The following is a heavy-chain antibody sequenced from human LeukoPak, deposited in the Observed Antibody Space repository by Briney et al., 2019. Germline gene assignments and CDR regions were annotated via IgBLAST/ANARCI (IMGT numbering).Heavy chain of an antibody. J-gene: IGHJ4*02. CDR3: AKDRRSGYSSD. Sequence: GGSLRLSCAASGFTFSNYAMSWVRQAPGKGLEWVSAISGSGGSTYYADSVKGRFTISRDNSKNTLYLQMNSLRAEDTAVYYCAKDRRSGYSSDWGQGTLVTVSS. CDR1: GFTFSNYA. V-gene: IGHV3-23*01. CDR2: ISGSGGST. D-gene: IGHD6-19*01.